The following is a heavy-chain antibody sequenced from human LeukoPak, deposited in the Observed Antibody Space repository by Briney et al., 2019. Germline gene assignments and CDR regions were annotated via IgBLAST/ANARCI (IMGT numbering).Heavy chain of an antibody. D-gene: IGHD3-3*01. Sequence: SETLSLTCTVSGGSISSSRYYWGWIRQPPGKGLEWIGSIYYSGSTYYNPSLKSRVTISVDTSKNQFSLKPSSVTAADTAVYYCASQNYDFWSGYYRTYYYGMDVWGQGTTVTVSS. CDR3: ASQNYDFWSGYYRTYYYGMDV. CDR2: IYYSGST. J-gene: IGHJ6*02. V-gene: IGHV4-39*01. CDR1: GGSISSSRYY.